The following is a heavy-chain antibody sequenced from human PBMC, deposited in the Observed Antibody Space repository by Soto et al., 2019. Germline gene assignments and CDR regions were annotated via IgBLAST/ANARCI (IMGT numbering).Heavy chain of an antibody. Sequence: EVQLVESGGGLVQPGGSLRLSCAASGFTFSNYWMHWVRQAPGKGLVWLSRIDSDGSTTSYADSVKGRFTISRDNAKNTLYLQMNSLRAEDTAVYYCARDPTYFYDSSGYYDFWGQGTLGTVSS. J-gene: IGHJ4*02. CDR3: ARDPTYFYDSSGYYDF. CDR2: IDSDGSTT. D-gene: IGHD3-22*01. V-gene: IGHV3-74*01. CDR1: GFTFSNYW.